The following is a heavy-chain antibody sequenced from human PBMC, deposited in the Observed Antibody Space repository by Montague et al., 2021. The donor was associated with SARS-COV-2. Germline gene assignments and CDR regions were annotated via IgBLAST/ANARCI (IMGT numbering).Heavy chain of an antibody. Sequence: SETLSLTCTVSGGSVSSYYWSWIRQSPGKGLQWLGNIYYSGSPDSNPSLKSRVTMSVDRSKNQLSLRLNSVTTADTAVYFCARAGGFYDYWSGYSSSAGFFDPWGQGILVTVSS. J-gene: IGHJ5*02. V-gene: IGHV4-59*02. D-gene: IGHD3-3*01. CDR1: GGSVSSYY. CDR3: ARAGGFYDYWSGYSSSAGFFDP. CDR2: IYYSGSP.